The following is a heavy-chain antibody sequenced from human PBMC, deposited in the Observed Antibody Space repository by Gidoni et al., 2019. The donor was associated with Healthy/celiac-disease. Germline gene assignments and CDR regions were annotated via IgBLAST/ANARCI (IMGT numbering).Heavy chain of an antibody. J-gene: IGHJ4*02. Sequence: FTISRDNSKNTLYLQMNSLRAEDTAVYYCAKAGAIAAAEKAYFDYWGQGTLVTVSS. CDR3: AKAGAIAAAEKAYFDY. D-gene: IGHD6-13*01. V-gene: IGHV3-23*01.